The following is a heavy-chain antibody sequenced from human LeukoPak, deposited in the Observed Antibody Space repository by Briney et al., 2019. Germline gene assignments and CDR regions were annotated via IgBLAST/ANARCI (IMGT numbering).Heavy chain of an antibody. Sequence: ASVKVSCKASGYTFITYDINWVRQATGQGLEWMGWMNPNSGNTGYAQKFQGRVTMTRNTAISTAYMELNNLKSEDTAVYYCARGYVSGSYHALEGYWGQGTLVTVSS. D-gene: IGHD3-16*02. CDR3: ARGYVSGSYHALEGY. CDR1: GYTFITYD. CDR2: MNPNSGNT. J-gene: IGHJ4*02. V-gene: IGHV1-8*01.